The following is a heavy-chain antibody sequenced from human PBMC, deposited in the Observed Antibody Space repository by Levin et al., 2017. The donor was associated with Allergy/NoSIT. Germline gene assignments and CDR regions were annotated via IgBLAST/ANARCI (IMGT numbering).Heavy chain of an antibody. J-gene: IGHJ4*02. CDR3: AKEDGSGWHSLQY. CDR2: ITAGGSST. CDR1: GFTFSAYA. D-gene: IGHD6-19*01. Sequence: GGSLRLSCAASGFTFSAYAMSWVRQAPGKGLEWVSAITAGGSSTFYADSVKGRSTISRDISKNTLYLQLNGLRAEDTAIYYCAKEDGSGWHSLQYWGQGTLVTVPS. V-gene: IGHV3-23*01.